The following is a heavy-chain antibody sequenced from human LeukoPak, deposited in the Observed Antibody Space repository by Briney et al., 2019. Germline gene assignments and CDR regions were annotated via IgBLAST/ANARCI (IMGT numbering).Heavy chain of an antibody. J-gene: IGHJ4*02. CDR1: GFTFSNAW. CDR3: TTPSSSGRNFDY. CDR2: IKSKTDGGTT. V-gene: IGHV3-15*01. Sequence: GSLRLSCAASGFTFSNAWMSWVRQAPGKGLEWVGRIKSKTDGGTTDYAAPVKGRFTISRDDSKNTLYLQMNSLKTEDTAVYYCTTPSSSGRNFDYWGQGTLVTVSS. D-gene: IGHD6-19*01.